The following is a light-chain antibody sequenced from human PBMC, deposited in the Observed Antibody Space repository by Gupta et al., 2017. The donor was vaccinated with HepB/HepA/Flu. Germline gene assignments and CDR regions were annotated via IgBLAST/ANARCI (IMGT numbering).Light chain of an antibody. Sequence: QSVLTPPPPASGTPGQTVTLPLSGSSSNIGSNSVNWYQQFPGTAPKLLIYVNDQRPSGVPDRFSGSKSGTSASLEISGLQSQDEAHYYCAAWDDSLNGRVFGGGTRLTVL. CDR3: AAWDDSLNGRV. V-gene: IGLV1-44*01. CDR1: SSNIGSNS. CDR2: VND. J-gene: IGLJ3*02.